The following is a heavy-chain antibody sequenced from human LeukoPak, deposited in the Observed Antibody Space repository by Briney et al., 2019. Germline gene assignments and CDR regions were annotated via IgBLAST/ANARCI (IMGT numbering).Heavy chain of an antibody. V-gene: IGHV3-23*01. Sequence: PGGSLRLSCAASGFTFSSYSMNWVRQAPGKGLEWVSAISGSGGSTYYADSVKGRFTISRDNSKNTLYLQMNSLRTEDTAVYYCARDDCSKTGCYGIWGQGTLVTVSS. CDR3: ARDDCSKTGCYGI. J-gene: IGHJ4*02. CDR1: GFTFSSYS. CDR2: ISGSGGST. D-gene: IGHD2-2*01.